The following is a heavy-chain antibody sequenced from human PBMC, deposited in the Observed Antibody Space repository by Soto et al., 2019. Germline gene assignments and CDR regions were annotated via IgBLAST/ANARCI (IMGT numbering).Heavy chain of an antibody. CDR2: ISYDGNNK. CDR3: ATKIVAATSDY. CDR1: GLTFSSYD. Sequence: GGSLRLSCAASGLTFSSYDMHWVRQAPGKGLEWVAVISYDGNNKYYADSVKGRFTISRDNSKNTLYLQMNSLRTEDTAVYYCATKIVAATSDYWGQGTLVTVSS. J-gene: IGHJ4*02. V-gene: IGHV3-30*03. D-gene: IGHD2-15*01.